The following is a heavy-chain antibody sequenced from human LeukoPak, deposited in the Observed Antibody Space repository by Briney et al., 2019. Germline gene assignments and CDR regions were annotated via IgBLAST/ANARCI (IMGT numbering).Heavy chain of an antibody. Sequence: GASVKVSCKVSGYTLTELSMHWVRQAPGKGLEWMGGFDPEDGETIYAQKFQGRVTMTRDMSTSTVYMELSSLRSEDTAVYYCARDRGWELRWFELDYWGQGTLVTVSS. D-gene: IGHD1-26*01. V-gene: IGHV1-24*01. J-gene: IGHJ4*02. CDR1: GYTLTELS. CDR3: ARDRGWELRWFELDY. CDR2: FDPEDGET.